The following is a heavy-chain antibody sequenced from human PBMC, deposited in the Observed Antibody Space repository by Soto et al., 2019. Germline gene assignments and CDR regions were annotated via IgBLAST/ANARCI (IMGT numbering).Heavy chain of an antibody. D-gene: IGHD1-26*01. V-gene: IGHV4-31*02. Sequence: WTWIRQHPGKGLEWIGYIFYSGSTFHNPSLKSRVTISVDTSKNQFSLELSSVTAADTAVSYCAREAGSGDYFDYWGQGTLVTVSS. CDR3: AREAGSGDYFDY. CDR2: IFYSGST. J-gene: IGHJ4*02.